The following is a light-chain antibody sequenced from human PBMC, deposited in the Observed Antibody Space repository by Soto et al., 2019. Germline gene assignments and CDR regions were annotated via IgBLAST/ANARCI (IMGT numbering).Light chain of an antibody. Sequence: IVLTQSPGTLSLSPGERVTLSCRASQSVTTRLAWYQHKPGQAPRLLMSGASSRASGVPVRFSGGGSGTDFTLTISRLEPEDFALYYCQQYGGSPITFGLGTRLEIK. J-gene: IGKJ5*01. V-gene: IGKV3-20*01. CDR1: QSVTTR. CDR3: QQYGGSPIT. CDR2: GAS.